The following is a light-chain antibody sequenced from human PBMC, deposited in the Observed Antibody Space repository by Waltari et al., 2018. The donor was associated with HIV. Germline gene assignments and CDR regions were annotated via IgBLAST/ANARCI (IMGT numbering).Light chain of an antibody. Sequence: SYVMTQSPSVSVAPGQTAGITCGGDNIGSKTLHWYQQKPGQAPVLVIYDDDNRPSGIPERFAGSNSGNTATLSISRVEAGDEADYYCQVWDGRSDHRVFGGGTKLTVV. CDR2: DDD. CDR1: NIGSKT. J-gene: IGLJ3*02. CDR3: QVWDGRSDHRV. V-gene: IGLV3-21*02.